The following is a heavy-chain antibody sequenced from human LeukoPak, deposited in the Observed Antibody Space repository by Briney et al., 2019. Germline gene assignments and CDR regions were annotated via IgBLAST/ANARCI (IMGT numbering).Heavy chain of an antibody. D-gene: IGHD1-1*01. J-gene: IGHJ4*02. CDR2: IYYSGST. V-gene: IGHV4-59*01. Sequence: SETLSLTCTVSGGSISSYYWSWIRQPPGKGLEWIGYIYYSGSTNYNPSLKSRVTISVDLSKNQFSLKLNSVTAADTAVYYCARVTTGTVDYWGQGTLVTVSS. CDR1: GGSISSYY. CDR3: ARVTTGTVDY.